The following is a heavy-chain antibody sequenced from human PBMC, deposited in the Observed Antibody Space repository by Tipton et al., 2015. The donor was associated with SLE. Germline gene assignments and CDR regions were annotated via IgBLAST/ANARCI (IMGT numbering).Heavy chain of an antibody. CDR2: IYPDDSGT. J-gene: IGHJ4*02. CDR3: ARLIAGCLDY. V-gene: IGHV5-51*03. Sequence: QSGAEVKRPGESLKITCKGSGYSVTSYWIGWVRQMPGKGLEWMGIIYPDDSGTRNSPSFQDQVTISVGKSISTAYLQWSSLEGSDTAMYYCARLIAGCLDYWSQGTQVTITS. D-gene: IGHD6-13*01. CDR1: GYSVTSYW.